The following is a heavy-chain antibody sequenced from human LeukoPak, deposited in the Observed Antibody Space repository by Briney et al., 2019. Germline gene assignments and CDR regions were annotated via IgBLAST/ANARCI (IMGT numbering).Heavy chain of an antibody. Sequence: GSLRLSCAASGFTVSSTYMSWVRQSPGKGLEWVSVVYKDGKMFYIDSVKGRFAISRDTSKNTVYLQMNNLRAEDTAVYYCASRHCSGGDCYFAGADPFDHWGQGTLVTVSS. CDR3: ASRHCSGGDCYFAGADPFDH. V-gene: IGHV3-53*01. D-gene: IGHD2-21*01. CDR2: VYKDGKM. CDR1: GFTVSSTY. J-gene: IGHJ4*02.